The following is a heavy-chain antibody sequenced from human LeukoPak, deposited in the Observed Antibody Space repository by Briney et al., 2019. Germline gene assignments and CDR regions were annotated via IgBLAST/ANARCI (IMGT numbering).Heavy chain of an antibody. CDR1: GGSFSGYY. V-gene: IGHV4-34*01. CDR3: ARENIVVVPAAIDYYYMDV. Sequence: SETLSLTCAVYGGSFSGYYWSWIRQPPGKGLEWIGEINHSGSTNYNPSLKSRVTISVDTSKNQFSLKLSSVTAADTAVYYCARENIVVVPAAIDYYYMDVWGKGTTVTVSS. D-gene: IGHD2-2*01. J-gene: IGHJ6*03. CDR2: INHSGST.